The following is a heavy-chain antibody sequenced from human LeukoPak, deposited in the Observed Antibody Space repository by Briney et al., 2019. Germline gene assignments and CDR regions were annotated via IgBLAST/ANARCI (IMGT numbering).Heavy chain of an antibody. J-gene: IGHJ6*02. CDR2: ISHSSSYI. CDR3: VRDRFYGMDV. V-gene: IGHV3-21*01. Sequence: GGSLRLSCAASGFTFSTYSMNWVRQAPGKGLEWVSSISHSSSYISYADSVKGRFTISRDNAKNTLYLQMNSLRAEDTAVFYCVRDRFYGMDVWGQGTTVTVSS. CDR1: GFTFSTYS.